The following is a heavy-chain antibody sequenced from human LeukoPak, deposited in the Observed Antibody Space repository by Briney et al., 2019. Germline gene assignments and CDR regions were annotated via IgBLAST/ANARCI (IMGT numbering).Heavy chain of an antibody. CDR1: GGSFSGYY. Sequence: SETLSLTCAVYGGSFSGYYWSWIRQPPGKGPEWIGEINHSGSTNYNPSLKSRVTISVDTSKNQFSLKLSSVTAADTAVYYCTREGDSSGWYYFDYWGQGTLVTVSS. CDR3: TREGDSSGWYYFDY. D-gene: IGHD6-19*01. V-gene: IGHV4-34*01. CDR2: INHSGST. J-gene: IGHJ4*02.